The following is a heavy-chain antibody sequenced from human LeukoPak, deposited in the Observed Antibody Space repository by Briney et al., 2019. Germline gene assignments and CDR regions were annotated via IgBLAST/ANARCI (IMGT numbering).Heavy chain of an antibody. CDR1: GFTSSNYG. J-gene: IGHJ5*02. CDR3: AKDLIAGAVAGTGFDP. Sequence: GGSLRLSCAASGFTSSNYGMHWVRQAPGTGLDWVAFIRYDGSNKYYADSVKGRFTISRDNSKNTMYLQMSSLRPEDTAVYYCAKDLIAGAVAGTGFDPWGQGTLVTVSS. CDR2: IRYDGSNK. D-gene: IGHD6-19*01. V-gene: IGHV3-30*02.